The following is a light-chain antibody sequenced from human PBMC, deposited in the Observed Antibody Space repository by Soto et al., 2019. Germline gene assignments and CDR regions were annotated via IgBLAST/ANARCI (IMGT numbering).Light chain of an antibody. V-gene: IGKV3-15*01. Sequence: IALTQSTCTLPVSPGEGVTLSCRASQCIXSSFAWYQQRAGQAPRLVLDAASTRAADSPARLSGSGSGTDFTLTITGLHSEDFAAYYCLQYKRGVRTFGGGTKVDIK. CDR1: QCIXSS. CDR2: AAS. CDR3: LQYKRGVRT. J-gene: IGKJ4*02.